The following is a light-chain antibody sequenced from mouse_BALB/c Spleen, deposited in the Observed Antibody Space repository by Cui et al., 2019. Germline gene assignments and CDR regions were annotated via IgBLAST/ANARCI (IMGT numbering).Light chain of an antibody. J-gene: IGKJ5*01. CDR3: QQSNSWPLT. V-gene: IGKV5-43*01. Sequence: DRVQTHFSTILPLTPGDSVSLSCRASQSISNDLHWYQQKSRESPRLLILYASPSISGIPSRFSGIGSGTDFTLRINIVETEDVGMYFCQQSNSWPLTFGAGTKLELK. CDR1: QSISND. CDR2: YAS.